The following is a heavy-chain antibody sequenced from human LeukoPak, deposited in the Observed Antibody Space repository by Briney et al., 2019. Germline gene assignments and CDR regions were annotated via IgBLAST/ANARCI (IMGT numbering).Heavy chain of an antibody. CDR2: IYYSGST. Sequence: PSETLSLTCTVSGGSISSYYWSWIRQPPGKGLEWIGYIYYSGSTNYNPSLKSRVTISVDTSKNQFSLKLSSVTAADTAVYYCARTGYSSGWFGGDWFDPWGQGTLVTVSS. V-gene: IGHV4-59*08. CDR3: ARTGYSSGWFGGDWFDP. CDR1: GGSISSYY. D-gene: IGHD6-19*01. J-gene: IGHJ5*02.